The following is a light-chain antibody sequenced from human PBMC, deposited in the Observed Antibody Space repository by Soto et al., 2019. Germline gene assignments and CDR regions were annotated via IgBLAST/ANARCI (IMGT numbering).Light chain of an antibody. V-gene: IGLV2-8*01. CDR1: INDVGGYNY. J-gene: IGLJ2*01. CDR2: EVV. CDR3: GSYAGHPNVV. Sequence: QSALTQPPSASGSPGQSVTISCTGTINDVGGYNYVSWYQQFAGEAPKLIIYEVVKRPSGVPDRFSASKSGNTASLTVSGLQAEDEADYYCGSYAGHPNVVFGGGTKLTVL.